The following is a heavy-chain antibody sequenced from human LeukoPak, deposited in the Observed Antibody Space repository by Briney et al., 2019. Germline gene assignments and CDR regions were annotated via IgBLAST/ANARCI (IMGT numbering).Heavy chain of an antibody. V-gene: IGHV3-11*01. CDR3: AKGPGLGAGKRYLDL. J-gene: IGHJ2*01. Sequence: PGGSLRLSCAASGFSSGDYYMTWMRQAPGKGLEWVSYISSGGSIIHYADSVKGRFTISRDNAKNSLSLQMNSLKPEDTALYYCAKGPGLGAGKRYLDLWGRGTLVIVSS. CDR1: GFSSGDYY. D-gene: IGHD6-13*01. CDR2: ISSGGSII.